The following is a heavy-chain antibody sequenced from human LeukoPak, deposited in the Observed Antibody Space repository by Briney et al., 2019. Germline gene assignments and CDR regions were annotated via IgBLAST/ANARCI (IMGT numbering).Heavy chain of an antibody. V-gene: IGHV4-59*01. D-gene: IGHD4-17*01. J-gene: IGHJ1*01. CDR3: ARDTPGYGDYGYFQH. CDR2: IYYRGST. Sequence: SETLSLTCTVSGGSINSYYWSWIRQPPGKGLEWIGYIYYRGSTNYNPSLKSRVTISVDTSKNQFSLKLSSVTAADTAVYYCARDTPGYGDYGYFQHWGQGTLVTVSS. CDR1: GGSINSYY.